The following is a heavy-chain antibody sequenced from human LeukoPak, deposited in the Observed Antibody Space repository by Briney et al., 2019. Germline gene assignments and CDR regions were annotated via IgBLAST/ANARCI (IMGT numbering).Heavy chain of an antibody. Sequence: SETLSLTCTVSGGSISSHYWSWIRQPPGKGLEWIGYIYYSGSTNYNPSLKSRVTISVDTSKNQFSLKLSSVTAADTAVYYCARLSYYDFWSGARGAFDIWGQGTMVTVSS. CDR2: IYYSGST. J-gene: IGHJ3*02. V-gene: IGHV4-59*11. CDR3: ARLSYYDFWSGARGAFDI. D-gene: IGHD3-3*01. CDR1: GGSISSHY.